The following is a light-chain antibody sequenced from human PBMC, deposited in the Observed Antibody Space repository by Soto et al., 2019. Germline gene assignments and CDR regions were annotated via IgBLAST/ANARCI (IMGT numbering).Light chain of an antibody. J-gene: IGLJ1*01. CDR3: CSYAGSYIYV. Sequence: QSVLTQPRSVSGSPGQSVTISCTGTSSVVGGYNYVSWYQQHPDKAPKVMIYDVTKRPSGAPDRFSGSKSGNTASLTISGLQAEDEADYYCCSYAGSYIYVFGTGTKVTVL. CDR1: SSVVGGYNY. V-gene: IGLV2-11*01. CDR2: DVT.